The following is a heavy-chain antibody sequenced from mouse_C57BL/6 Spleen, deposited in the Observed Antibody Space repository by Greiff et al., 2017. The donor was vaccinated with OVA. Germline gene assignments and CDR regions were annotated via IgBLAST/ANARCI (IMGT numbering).Heavy chain of an antibody. D-gene: IGHD2-2*01. V-gene: IGHV1-82*01. J-gene: IGHJ2*01. CDR3: ARGYYCYDDY. CDR1: GYAFSSYW. Sequence: VKLVESGPELVTPGASVKLSCKASGYAFSSYWMHWVKQRPGKGLEWIGRIYPGDGETNYNGQFKGKATLTADTSSRTAYMHRSRLTSEDSAVYFCARGYYCYDDYWGQGTTLTVSS. CDR2: IYPGDGET.